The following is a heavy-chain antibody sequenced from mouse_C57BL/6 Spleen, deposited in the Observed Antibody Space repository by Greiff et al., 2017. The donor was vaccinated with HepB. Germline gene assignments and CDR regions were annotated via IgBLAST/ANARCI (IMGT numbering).Heavy chain of an antibody. D-gene: IGHD1-1*01. V-gene: IGHV10-1*01. CDR1: GFSFNTYA. J-gene: IGHJ2*01. CDR3: VGVYSDFDY. Sequence: EVQRVESGGGLVQPKGSLKLSCAASGFSFNTYAMNWVRQAPGKGLEWVARIRSKSNNYATYYADSVKDRFTISRDDSESMLYLQMNNLKTEDTAMYYCVGVYSDFDYWGQGTTLTVSS. CDR2: IRSKSNNYAT.